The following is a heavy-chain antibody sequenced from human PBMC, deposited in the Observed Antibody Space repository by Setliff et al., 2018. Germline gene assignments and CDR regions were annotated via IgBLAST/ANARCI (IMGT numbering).Heavy chain of an antibody. V-gene: IGHV4-59*11. CDR2: ISYIERP. CDR1: GGSLTSHY. J-gene: IGHJ4*02. CDR3: ARFCGGGSCPDY. Sequence: SETLSLTCSVSGGSLTSHYWTWIRQPPGKGLEWIGVISYIERPHYNPSLQSRVTIAMETSNNQVSLTLTSVTAADSAMYYCARFCGGGSCPDYWGQGTLVTVSS. D-gene: IGHD2-15*01.